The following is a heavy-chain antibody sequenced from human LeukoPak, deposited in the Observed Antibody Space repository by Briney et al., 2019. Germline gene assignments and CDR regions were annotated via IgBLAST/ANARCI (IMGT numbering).Heavy chain of an antibody. V-gene: IGHV4-59*01. CDR2: IYYSGST. Sequence: SETLSLTCTVSGGSISSYYWSWIRQPPGKGLEWIGYIYYSGSTNYNPSLKSRVTISVDTSKNQFSLKLSFVTAADTAVYYCVQSNYDFWSGHYGMDVWGQGTTVTVSS. CDR1: GGSISSYY. D-gene: IGHD3-3*01. J-gene: IGHJ6*02. CDR3: VQSNYDFWSGHYGMDV.